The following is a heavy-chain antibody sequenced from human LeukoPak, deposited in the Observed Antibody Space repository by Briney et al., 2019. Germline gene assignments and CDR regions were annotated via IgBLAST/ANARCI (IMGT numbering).Heavy chain of an antibody. Sequence: GGSLRLSCAPSGLTLSSLGMSWVRQPPGEGLEWVSSISGSSGRTYYADAVKGRFTVSRDISKNTVSLQMNRLRADDTAMYHCAKDRFYDILTGYPDYWGQGTLVTVSS. CDR1: GLTLSSLG. CDR2: ISGSSGRT. V-gene: IGHV3-23*01. J-gene: IGHJ4*02. D-gene: IGHD3-9*01. CDR3: AKDRFYDILTGYPDY.